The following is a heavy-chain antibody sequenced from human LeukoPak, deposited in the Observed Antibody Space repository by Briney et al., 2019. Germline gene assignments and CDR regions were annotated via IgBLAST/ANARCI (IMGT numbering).Heavy chain of an antibody. CDR2: IYDSGST. CDR1: GGSIRSYY. J-gene: IGHJ6*02. V-gene: IGHV4-59*12. D-gene: IGHD3-3*01. Sequence: SDTLSLTCTVSGGSIRSYYWNWIRQPPGKGLEWIGYIYDSGSTNYNPSLKSRVTLSVDMSKNQFSLRLSSVTAADTAVYYCARDEAIFGAGYYYGMDVWGQGTTVTVSS. CDR3: ARDEAIFGAGYYYGMDV.